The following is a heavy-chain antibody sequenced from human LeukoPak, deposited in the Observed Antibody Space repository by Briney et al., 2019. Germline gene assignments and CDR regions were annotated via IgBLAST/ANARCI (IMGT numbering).Heavy chain of an antibody. CDR1: GGSISSYN. J-gene: IGHJ5*02. V-gene: IGHV4-4*07. CDR2: TYTSGRT. Sequence: PSETLSLTRTVSGGSISSYNWSWIPQPPGKGREWIGHTYTSGRTNYNPSLKRRVTISVTTSKNQFSLMLSSVTAAHTARYYFTRGSSWYPSAGFDPWGEGTLVTVSS. D-gene: IGHD6-19*01. CDR3: TRGSSWYPSAGFDP.